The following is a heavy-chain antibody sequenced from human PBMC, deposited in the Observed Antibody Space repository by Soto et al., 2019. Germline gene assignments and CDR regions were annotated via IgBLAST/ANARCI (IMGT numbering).Heavy chain of an antibody. V-gene: IGHV6-1*01. CDR3: AGELDIHHGLGY. D-gene: IGHD3-3*02. J-gene: IGHJ4*02. CDR1: WGSVSSNTAT. Sequence: QVQLQQSGPGLVKPSQTLSLTCAISWGSVSSNTATWNWVRQSPSRGLEWLGRTYYRSNWNFDYALSVKSRITINPDTSKNQFSLQLNSLTPEDTAVYYCAGELDIHHGLGYWDPGTSVTVSS. CDR2: TYYRSNWNF.